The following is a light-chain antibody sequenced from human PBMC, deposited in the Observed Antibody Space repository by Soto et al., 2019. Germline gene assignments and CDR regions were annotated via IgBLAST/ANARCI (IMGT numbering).Light chain of an antibody. Sequence: QSALTQPASVSGSPGQSITISCAGTSSDIGGYNYVSWYQQHPGKAPKVMIYEVSNRPSGVSNHFSGSKSGDTASLTISGLQAEDEADYYCSSYTSSSTLYVFGRGTKVTVL. CDR1: SSDIGGYNY. CDR3: SSYTSSSTLYV. J-gene: IGLJ1*01. CDR2: EVS. V-gene: IGLV2-14*01.